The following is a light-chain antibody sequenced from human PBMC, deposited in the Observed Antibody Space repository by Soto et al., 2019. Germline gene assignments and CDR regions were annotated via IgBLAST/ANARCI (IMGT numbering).Light chain of an antibody. V-gene: IGKV3-15*01. CDR2: GAS. J-gene: IGKJ4*01. CDR3: QQDNSWPT. Sequence: EIIMTQSPATLPVSPGEGATLSCRTSHSISTNLAWYQHKRGQSPRLLVYGASTRATGVPARFSGSGSGAEFTLSISSLQSEDFAVYYCQQDNSWPTFGGGTKVEIK. CDR1: HSISTN.